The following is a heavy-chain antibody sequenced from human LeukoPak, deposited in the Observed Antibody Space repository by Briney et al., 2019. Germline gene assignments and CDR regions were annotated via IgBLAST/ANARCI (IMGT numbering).Heavy chain of an antibody. CDR1: GGSISSYY. D-gene: IGHD4-17*01. CDR2: IYYSGST. V-gene: IGHV4-59*08. Sequence: EASETLSLTCAVSGGSISSYYWSWIRQPPGKGLEWIGYIYYSGSTNYNPSLKSRVTISVDTSKNQFSLKLSSVTAADTAVYYCARQNGDYRDFDYWGQGTLVTVSS. CDR3: ARQNGDYRDFDY. J-gene: IGHJ4*02.